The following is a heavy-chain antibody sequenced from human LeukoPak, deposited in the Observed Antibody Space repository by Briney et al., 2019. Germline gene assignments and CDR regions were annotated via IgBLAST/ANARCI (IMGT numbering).Heavy chain of an antibody. CDR1: GFTFSSYA. D-gene: IGHD6-13*01. V-gene: IGHV3-30-3*01. CDR2: ISYDGSNK. J-gene: IGHJ4*02. CDR3: ARDGVTSSSFGY. Sequence: PGGFLRLSCAASGFTFSSYAMHWVRQAPGKGLEWVAVISYDGSNKYYADSVKGRFTISRDNSKNTLYLQMNSLRAEDTAVYYCARDGVTSSSFGYWGQGTLVTVSS.